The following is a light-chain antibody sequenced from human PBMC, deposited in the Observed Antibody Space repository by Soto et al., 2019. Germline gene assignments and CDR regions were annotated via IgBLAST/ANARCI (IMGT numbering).Light chain of an antibody. CDR2: DAS. CDR3: QQRSKWPST. CDR1: QSVSSY. J-gene: IGKJ4*01. V-gene: IGKV3-11*01. Sequence: EIVLTQSPATLSLSPGERAALSCRASQSVSSYLAWYQQKPGQAPRLLIYDASKRAPGIPARFTGSGSGTDFTLTICSLEPEDFAVYFCQQRSKWPSTFGGGTKVEI.